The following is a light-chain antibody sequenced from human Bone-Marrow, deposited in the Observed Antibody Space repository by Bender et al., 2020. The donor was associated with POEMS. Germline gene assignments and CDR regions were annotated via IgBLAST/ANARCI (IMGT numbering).Light chain of an antibody. V-gene: IGLV2-14*03. CDR3: CSYGGSSNVV. J-gene: IGLJ2*01. Sequence: QSALTQPASVSASPGQTITISCTGISSDFGANNYVAWYRQYPGKVPKLLISDVSNRPSGFSNRFSVSKSGNTASLTISGLQAEDEADYYCCSYGGSSNVVFGGGTKLTVL. CDR1: SSDFGANNY. CDR2: DVS.